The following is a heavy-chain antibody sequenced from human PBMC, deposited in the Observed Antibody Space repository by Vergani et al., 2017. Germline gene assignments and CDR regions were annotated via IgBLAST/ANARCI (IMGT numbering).Heavy chain of an antibody. CDR3: ARGAAVIRNWFDP. J-gene: IGHJ5*02. CDR2: IYYSGST. CDR1: GGSISSSSYY. Sequence: QLQLQESGPGLVKPSETLSLTCTVSGGSISSSSYYWGWIRQPPGKGLEWIGSIYYSGSTYYNPSLKSRVTISVDTSKNQFSLKLSSVTAADTAVYYCARGAAVIRNWFDPWGQGTLVTVSS. V-gene: IGHV4-39*07. D-gene: IGHD6-25*01.